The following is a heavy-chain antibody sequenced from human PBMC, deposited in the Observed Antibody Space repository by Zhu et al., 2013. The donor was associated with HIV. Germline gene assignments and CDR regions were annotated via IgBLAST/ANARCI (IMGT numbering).Heavy chain of an antibody. J-gene: IGHJ3*02. CDR3: ARAHTTYYYDTSGYYADAFDI. CDR1: GGTFSSYG. D-gene: IGHD3-22*01. V-gene: IGHV1-69*01. CDR2: IIPIFGSE. Sequence: QVQLVQSGAEVKKPGSSVKVSCKASGGTFSSYGISWVRQAPGQGLEWMGRIIPIFGSENYAQKFQDRVTITADESTSTAYMELSSLRSEDTAVYYCARAHTTYYYDTSGYYADAFDIWGQGTMVTVSS.